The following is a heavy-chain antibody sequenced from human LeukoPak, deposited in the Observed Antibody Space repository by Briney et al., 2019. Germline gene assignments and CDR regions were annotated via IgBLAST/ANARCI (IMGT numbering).Heavy chain of an antibody. D-gene: IGHD6-13*01. J-gene: IGHJ4*02. V-gene: IGHV3-23*01. CDR3: AKDQWYSASSCFDY. CDR2: IIGSGGGT. CDR1: GFSFSSYT. Sequence: GGSLRLSCTASGFSFSSYTMNWDRQAPGKGLEWVSSIIGSGGGTNYADSVKGRFTISRDTSKNTLYLQMNSLRAEDTAIYYCAKDQWYSASSCFDYWGQGTLVTVSS.